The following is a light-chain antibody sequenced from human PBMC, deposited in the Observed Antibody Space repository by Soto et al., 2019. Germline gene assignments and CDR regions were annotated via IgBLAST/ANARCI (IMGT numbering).Light chain of an antibody. Sequence: GARVTITRRAGQGISSHLTWYQQKPGKAPKLLIYAASTLQSGVPSRFSGRGSGTEFTLTISSLQPEDFATYYCQQLNSFPPTFGHGTTVEIK. V-gene: IGKV1-9*01. CDR2: AAS. CDR1: QGISSH. J-gene: IGKJ1*01. CDR3: QQLNSFPPT.